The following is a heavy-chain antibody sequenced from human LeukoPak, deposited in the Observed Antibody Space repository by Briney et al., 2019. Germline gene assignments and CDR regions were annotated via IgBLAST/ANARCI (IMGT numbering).Heavy chain of an antibody. CDR3: AKNLYDSSGYYPLDY. CDR2: IWYGGSNK. J-gene: IGHJ4*02. Sequence: PGGSLRLSCAASGFTFSSYGMHWVRQAPGKGLEWVAVIWYGGSNKYYADSVKGRFTISRDNSKNTLYLQMNSLRAEDTAVYYCAKNLYDSSGYYPLDYWGQGTLVTVSS. V-gene: IGHV3-30*02. CDR1: GFTFSSYG. D-gene: IGHD3-22*01.